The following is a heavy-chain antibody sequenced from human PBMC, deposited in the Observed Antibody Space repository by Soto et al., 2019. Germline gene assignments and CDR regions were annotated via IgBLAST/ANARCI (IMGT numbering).Heavy chain of an antibody. CDR3: AKDMKWGGMTTIHYFDS. D-gene: IGHD4-17*01. V-gene: IGHV3-11*03. Sequence: GGSLRLSCAASGFTFSDYYMSWIRQAPGKGLEWVSYITRSGRYTKYADSVQGRFTISRDNAKSSLFLQMNSLRPDDTALYYCAKDMKWGGMTTIHYFDSWGQGTLVTVSS. CDR1: GFTFSDYY. CDR2: ITRSGRYT. J-gene: IGHJ4*02.